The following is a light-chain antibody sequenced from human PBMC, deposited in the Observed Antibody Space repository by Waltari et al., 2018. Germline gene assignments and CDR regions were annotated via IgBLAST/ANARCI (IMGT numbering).Light chain of an antibody. J-gene: IGKJ1*01. CDR3: QQYGRSPWT. CDR2: GAS. V-gene: IGKV3-20*01. Sequence: EIVLTQSPGTLSLSPGERATLSCRASQSVSSSYLAWYQQKPGQAPRLLIHGASSRATGIPDRFSGSGSGTDFTLIISRLEPEDFAVYYCQQYGRSPWTFGQGTKVEIK. CDR1: QSVSSSY.